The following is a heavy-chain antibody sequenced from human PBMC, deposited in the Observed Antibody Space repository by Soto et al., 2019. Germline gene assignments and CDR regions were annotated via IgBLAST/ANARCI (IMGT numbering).Heavy chain of an antibody. J-gene: IGHJ6*02. D-gene: IGHD2-2*01. CDR1: GYSFTSYW. CDR2: IDPSDSYT. Sequence: GESLKISCKGSGYSFTSYWISWVRQMPGKVLEWMGRIDPSDSYTNYSPSFQGHVTISADKSISTAYLQWSSLKASDTAMYYCASSYCSSTSCYGPIYYYYGMDVWGQGXTVTGSS. CDR3: ASSYCSSTSCYGPIYYYYGMDV. V-gene: IGHV5-10-1*01.